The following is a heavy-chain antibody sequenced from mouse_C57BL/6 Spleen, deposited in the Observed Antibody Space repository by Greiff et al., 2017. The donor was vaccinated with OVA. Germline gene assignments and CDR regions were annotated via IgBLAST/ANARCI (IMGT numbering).Heavy chain of an antibody. D-gene: IGHD1-1*01. CDR2: IDPSDSYT. Sequence: QVQLQQPGAELVKPGASVKLSCKASGYTFTSYWMQWVKQRPGQGLEWIGEIDPSDSYTNYNQKFKGKATLTVDTSSSTAYMQLSSLTSEDSAVYYCARGDRGSSYFAYWGQGTLVTVSA. J-gene: IGHJ3*01. CDR1: GYTFTSYW. CDR3: ARGDRGSSYFAY. V-gene: IGHV1-50*01.